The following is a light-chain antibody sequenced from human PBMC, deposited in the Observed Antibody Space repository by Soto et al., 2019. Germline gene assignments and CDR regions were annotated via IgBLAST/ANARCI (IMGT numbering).Light chain of an antibody. Sequence: QSVLTQPPSASGSPGQSVTISCTGTSSDIGGYNSVSWYQQHPGKAPRLMIYEVNKRPSGVPDRFSGSKSGYTAFLTVSGLQTEDEAFYYCSSSAGIYHYLVFGGGTKLTVL. CDR1: SSDIGGYNS. V-gene: IGLV2-8*01. J-gene: IGLJ3*02. CDR3: SSSAGIYHYLV. CDR2: EVN.